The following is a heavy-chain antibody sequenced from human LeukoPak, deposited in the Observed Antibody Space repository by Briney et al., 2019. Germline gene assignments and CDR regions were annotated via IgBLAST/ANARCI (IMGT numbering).Heavy chain of an antibody. CDR1: VFTFSSYA. CDR3: AKESHMVRGLYYYYDGMDV. CDR2: ISGSGGST. V-gene: IGHV3-23*01. D-gene: IGHD3-10*01. Sequence: PGGSLRLSCAASVFTFSSYAMSWVRQAPGKGLEWASAISGSGGSTYYADSVKGRFTISRDNSKNTLYLQMNSLRAEDTAVYYCAKESHMVRGLYYYYDGMDVWGQGTTVTVSS. J-gene: IGHJ6*02.